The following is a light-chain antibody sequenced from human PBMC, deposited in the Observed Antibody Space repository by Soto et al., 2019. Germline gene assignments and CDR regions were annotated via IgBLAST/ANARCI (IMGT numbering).Light chain of an antibody. CDR1: QSVNSSC. Sequence: EIVLTQSPGTLSLSPGEKATLSCRASQSVNSSCLAWYQQKPGQAPRLLIFGASIRAIGFPDSLSGSGFGTDFTLTFSRLEPEDFAVYYGQQYGSSPSITFGQGTRLEIK. J-gene: IGKJ5*01. CDR3: QQYGSSPSIT. CDR2: GAS. V-gene: IGKV3-20*01.